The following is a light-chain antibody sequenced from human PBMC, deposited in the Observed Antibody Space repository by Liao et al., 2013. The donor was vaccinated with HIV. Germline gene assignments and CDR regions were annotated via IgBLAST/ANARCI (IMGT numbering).Light chain of an antibody. J-gene: IGLJ1*01. CDR2: HNT. CDR3: QVWDSATTAYV. CDR1: NIGSKN. V-gene: IGLV3-21*01. Sequence: SYVVTQSPSVSVAPGKTARITCGGNNIGSKNVHWYQQKPGQAPVVVIDHNTDRPSGIPERISGSNSGNTASLTISRAEAGDEADYYCQVWDSATTAYVFGPGTKVTVL.